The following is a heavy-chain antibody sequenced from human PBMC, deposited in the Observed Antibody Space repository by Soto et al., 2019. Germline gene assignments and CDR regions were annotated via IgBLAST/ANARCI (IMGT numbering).Heavy chain of an antibody. J-gene: IGHJ4*02. CDR3: ARDQGKQQPFDY. Sequence: QVQLQESGPGLEKPWGTVPHTCCVSGRSLSSSHLGSCVRQPPGEGVEWIGEIYHSGSTNYNPSLKSRVTISVDKSKNQFSLKLSSVTAADTAVYYCARDQGKQQPFDYWGQGTLVTVSS. V-gene: IGHV4-4*02. CDR2: IYHSGST. D-gene: IGHD6-13*01. CDR1: GRSLSSSHL.